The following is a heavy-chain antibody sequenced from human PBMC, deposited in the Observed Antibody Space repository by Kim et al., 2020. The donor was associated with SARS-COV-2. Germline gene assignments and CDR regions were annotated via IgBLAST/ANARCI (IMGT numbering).Heavy chain of an antibody. J-gene: IGHJ5*02. D-gene: IGHD3-10*01. CDR1: GFSFSSYA. Sequence: GGSLRLSCAASGFSFSSYAMNWVRQAPGKGLEWVSAISGSGGDTFYAASVMSGRFTITRNNSKDTFYLQISTLRAEDTAVYYCAQYRQSGAETWGQGTLVRVSS. CDR3: AQYRQSGAET. V-gene: IGHV3-23*01. CDR2: ISGSGGDT.